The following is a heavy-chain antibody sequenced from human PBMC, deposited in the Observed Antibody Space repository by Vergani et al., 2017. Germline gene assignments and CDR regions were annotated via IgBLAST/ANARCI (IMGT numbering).Heavy chain of an antibody. D-gene: IGHD3-22*01. J-gene: IGHJ4*02. V-gene: IGHV3-21*01. Sequence: EVQLVESGGGLVKPGGSLRLSCAASGFTFSSYSMNWVRQAPGKGLEWVSSIRSSSSYIYYADSVKGRFTISRDNAKNSLYLQMNSLRAEDTAVYYCARHYYDSSGYDGFDYWGQGTLVTVSS. CDR1: GFTFSSYS. CDR3: ARHYYDSSGYDGFDY. CDR2: IRSSSSYI.